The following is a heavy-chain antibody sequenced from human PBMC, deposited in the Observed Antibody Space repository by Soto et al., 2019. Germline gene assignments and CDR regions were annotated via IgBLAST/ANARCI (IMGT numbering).Heavy chain of an antibody. V-gene: IGHV3-33*01. J-gene: IGHJ6*02. Sequence: QVQLGESGGGVVQPGRSLRLSCAASGFTISSYGMHWVRQAPGKGLEWVAAIWYDGSNKYYADSVKGRFTISRDNSKNTLYLQMNSLRAEDTAVYYCARFLDVHGAGYYYYYGMDVWGQGTTVTVSS. CDR3: ARFLDVHGAGYYYYYGMDV. D-gene: IGHD3-3*01. CDR2: IWYDGSNK. CDR1: GFTISSYG.